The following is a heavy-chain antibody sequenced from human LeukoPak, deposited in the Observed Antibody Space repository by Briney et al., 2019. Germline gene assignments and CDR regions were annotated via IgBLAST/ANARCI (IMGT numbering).Heavy chain of an antibody. D-gene: IGHD5-18*01. CDR2: IYYSGIT. V-gene: IGHV4-39*01. J-gene: IGHJ4*02. CDR1: GGSISRSSYY. CDR3: ARTATSYSYGYLGN. Sequence: SETLSLTCTVSGGSISRSSYYWGWIRQPPGKGLEWIGTIYYSGITYYSPSLKSRVMISVDTSKNQFSLKLSSVTAADTAVYYCARTATSYSYGYLGNWGQGTLATVSS.